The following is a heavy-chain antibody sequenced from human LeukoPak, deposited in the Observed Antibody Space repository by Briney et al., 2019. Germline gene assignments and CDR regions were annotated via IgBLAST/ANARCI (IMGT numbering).Heavy chain of an antibody. J-gene: IGHJ5*02. D-gene: IGHD3-16*02. V-gene: IGHV3-21*01. Sequence: PGGSLRLSCAASGFTFSSYSMNWVRQAPGKGLEWVSSISSSSSYIYYADSVKGRFTISRDNAKNSLYLQMNSLRAEDTAVYHCARVSGYVWGGYHKNNWFDPWGQGTLVTVSS. CDR1: GFTFSSYS. CDR2: ISSSSSYI. CDR3: ARVSGYVWGGYHKNNWFDP.